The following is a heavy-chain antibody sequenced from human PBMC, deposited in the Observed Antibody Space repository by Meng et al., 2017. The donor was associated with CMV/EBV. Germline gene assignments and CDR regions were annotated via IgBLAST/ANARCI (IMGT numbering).Heavy chain of an antibody. CDR1: GGTFSSYA. CDR3: ARAKIIDVWSGYQIDY. J-gene: IGHJ4*02. D-gene: IGHD3-3*01. CDR2: IIPILGIA. V-gene: IGHV1-69*10. Sequence: SVKVSCKASGGTFSSYAISWVRQAPGQGLEWMGGIIPILGIANYAQKFQGRVTITADKSTSTAYMELSSLRSEDTAVYYCARAKIIDVWSGYQIDYWGQGTLVTVSS.